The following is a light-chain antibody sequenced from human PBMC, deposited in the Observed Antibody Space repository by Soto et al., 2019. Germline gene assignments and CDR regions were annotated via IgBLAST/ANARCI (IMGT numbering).Light chain of an antibody. CDR1: QSLRSNY. CDR2: AAS. V-gene: IGKV3-20*01. Sequence: EIVLTQSPGTLTLSPGERATLSCRASQSLRSNYLAWYQQRPGQAPRLLIFAASSRATGIPDRFSGSGSGTAFPLTISRLDPEDFAVYYCEQYSSTPWTFGQGTKVDIK. CDR3: EQYSSTPWT. J-gene: IGKJ1*01.